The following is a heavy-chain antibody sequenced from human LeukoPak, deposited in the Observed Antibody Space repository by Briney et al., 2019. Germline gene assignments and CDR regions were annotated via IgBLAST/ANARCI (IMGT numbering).Heavy chain of an antibody. Sequence: GETLKTSCKGSGYSFTSYWIGWVRQMPGKGLEWMGIIYPGDSDTRYSPYFQGQLTTSADKSTSTAYLQWSSLKASDTAMYYCARHGIAKGVVPAAPDVWGKGTTVTVSS. CDR3: ARHGIAKGVVPAAPDV. CDR2: IYPGDSDT. D-gene: IGHD2-2*01. CDR1: GYSFTSYW. J-gene: IGHJ6*04. V-gene: IGHV5-51*01.